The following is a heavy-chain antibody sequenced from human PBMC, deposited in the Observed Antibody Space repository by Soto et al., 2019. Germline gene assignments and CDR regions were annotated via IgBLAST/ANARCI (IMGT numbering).Heavy chain of an antibody. V-gene: IGHV4-59*01. J-gene: IGHJ6*02. CDR2: IYYSGST. CDR1: GGSISSYH. CDR3: ARVAGKGDYRFGGMDV. D-gene: IGHD4-17*01. Sequence: SETLSLTCTVSGGSISSYHWSWIRQPPGKGLEWIGYIYYSGSTNYNPSLKSRVTISVDTSKNRFSLKLSSVTAADTAVYYCARVAGKGDYRFGGMDVWGQGTTVTVSS.